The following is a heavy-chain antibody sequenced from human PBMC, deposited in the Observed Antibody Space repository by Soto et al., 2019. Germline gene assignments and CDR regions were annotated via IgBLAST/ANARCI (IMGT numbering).Heavy chain of an antibody. Sequence: QVQLVESGGGVVQPGRSLRLSCAASGFTFSSYAMHWVRQAPGKGLEWVAVISYDGSNKYYADSVKGRFTISRDNSKNTLYLQMNSLRAEDTAVYYCAREVAGSFDYWGQGTLGNVSS. CDR3: AREVAGSFDY. J-gene: IGHJ4*02. CDR1: GFTFSSYA. V-gene: IGHV3-30-3*01. CDR2: ISYDGSNK. D-gene: IGHD6-19*01.